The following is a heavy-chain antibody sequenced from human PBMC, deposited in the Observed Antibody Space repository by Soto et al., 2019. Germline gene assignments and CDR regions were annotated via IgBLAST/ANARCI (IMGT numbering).Heavy chain of an antibody. D-gene: IGHD1-1*01. CDR3: ARERTFRENNHIYMDV. J-gene: IGHJ6*03. Sequence: QVQLVESGGGVVQPGGSLRLSCAASEFTFSRHGMHWVRQAPGKGLQWVGVIWSDGSNERYADSVKGRFTISRDNSKNTLYLQMNSLRAEDTAVYYCARERTFRENNHIYMDVWGTGITVTVSS. CDR2: IWSDGSNE. CDR1: EFTFSRHG. V-gene: IGHV3-33*01.